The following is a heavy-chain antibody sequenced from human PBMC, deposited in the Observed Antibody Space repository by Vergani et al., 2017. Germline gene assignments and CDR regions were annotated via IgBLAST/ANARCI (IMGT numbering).Heavy chain of an antibody. D-gene: IGHD5-12*01. J-gene: IGHJ6*02. Sequence: EVQLLESGGDLVQPGGSLRLSCAASGFTFNHYAMNWVRQAPGKGLEWVSGISGSGGSTYYAGSVKGRFTISRDSSKNTLYLQMNSLSAGDTAVYYCAKANPRNSGYDYLYNFPAMDVWGQGTTVTVSS. CDR3: AKANPRNSGYDYLYNFPAMDV. CDR1: GFTFNHYA. V-gene: IGHV3-23*01. CDR2: ISGSGGST.